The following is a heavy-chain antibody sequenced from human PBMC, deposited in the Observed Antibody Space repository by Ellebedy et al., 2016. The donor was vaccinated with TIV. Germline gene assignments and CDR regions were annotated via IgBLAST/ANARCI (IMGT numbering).Heavy chain of an antibody. D-gene: IGHD6-19*01. V-gene: IGHV3-23*01. CDR3: AKGHSSGWDVQLAFDI. J-gene: IGHJ3*02. Sequence: PGGSLRLSCATSGFTFINYGMTWVRQAPGKGLEWVSTISGSGETTFYADSVKGRFTISRDNSKKRLYLQMYSLRAEDTAIYYCAKGHSSGWDVQLAFDIWGRGTMVTVSS. CDR1: GFTFINYG. CDR2: ISGSGETT.